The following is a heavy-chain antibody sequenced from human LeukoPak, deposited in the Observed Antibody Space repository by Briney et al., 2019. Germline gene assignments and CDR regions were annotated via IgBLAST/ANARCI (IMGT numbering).Heavy chain of an antibody. CDR1: GGSLSSGGYY. D-gene: IGHD4-11*01. CDR3: ARLALNDYSNVRWFDP. Sequence: SQTLSLTCTVSGGSLSSGGYYWSWIRQHPGKGLECIGYIYFSGSTYYNPSLTSRVTMSVDRSKNQFSLKLSPVTAADTAVNYCARLALNDYSNVRWFDPWGQGTLVTVSS. J-gene: IGHJ5*02. V-gene: IGHV4-31*03. CDR2: IYFSGST.